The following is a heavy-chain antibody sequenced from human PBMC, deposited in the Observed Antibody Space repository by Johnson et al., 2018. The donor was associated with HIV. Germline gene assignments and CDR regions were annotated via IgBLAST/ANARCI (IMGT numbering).Heavy chain of an antibody. J-gene: IGHJ3*02. CDR1: GFTFSSYW. CDR3: ARSPEGDAFDI. Sequence: VQLVESGGGLVQPGGSLRLSCAASGFTFSSYWMNWVRQAPGKGLECVANIKQDGSEKYYVDSVKGRFTISRDNSKNTLYLQMNSLRAEDTAVYYCARSPEGDAFDIWGQGTMVTVSS. CDR2: IKQDGSEK. V-gene: IGHV3-7*04.